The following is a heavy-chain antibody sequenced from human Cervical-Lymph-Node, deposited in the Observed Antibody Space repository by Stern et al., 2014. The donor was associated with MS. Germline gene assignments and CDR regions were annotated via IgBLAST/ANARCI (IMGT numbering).Heavy chain of an antibody. Sequence: QLQLQESGPGLVKPSETLSLTCTVSGGSISSSSYYWVWIRQPPGKGLESIGSIYYRGSTNYNPSLKSRVTISVDPSKTQFPLKLSSVTAADTAVYYCARRVVTKNFDYWGQGTLVTVSS. CDR2: IYYRGST. J-gene: IGHJ4*02. D-gene: IGHD2-21*02. CDR1: GGSISSSSYY. CDR3: ARRVVTKNFDY. V-gene: IGHV4-39*01.